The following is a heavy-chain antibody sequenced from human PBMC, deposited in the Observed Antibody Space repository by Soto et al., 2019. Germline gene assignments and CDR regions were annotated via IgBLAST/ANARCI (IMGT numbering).Heavy chain of an antibody. V-gene: IGHV3-43D*03. D-gene: IGHD3-22*01. CDR2: ISWDGGST. CDR1: GFTFDDYA. CDR3: AMDDYSSGYYYYFYYGMDV. J-gene: IGHJ6*02. Sequence: GGSLRLSCAASGFTFDDYAMHWVRQAPGKGLEWVSLISWDGGSTYYADSVKGRFTISRDNSKNSLYLQMNSLRAEDLALYYCAMDDYSSGYYYYFYYGMDVWGQGTTVTVSS.